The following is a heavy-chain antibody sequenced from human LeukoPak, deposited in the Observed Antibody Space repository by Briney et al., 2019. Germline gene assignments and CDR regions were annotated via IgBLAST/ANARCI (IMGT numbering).Heavy chain of an antibody. J-gene: IGHJ4*02. D-gene: IGHD3-10*01. CDR2: IIPIFGTA. Sequence: SVTVSCKASGGTFSSYAISWVRQAPGQGLEWMGGIIPIFGTANYAQKFQGRVTITTDESTSTAYMELSSLRSEDTAVYYCARLRYGSGSYYDYWGQGTLVTVSS. V-gene: IGHV1-69*05. CDR1: GGTFSSYA. CDR3: ARLRYGSGSYYDY.